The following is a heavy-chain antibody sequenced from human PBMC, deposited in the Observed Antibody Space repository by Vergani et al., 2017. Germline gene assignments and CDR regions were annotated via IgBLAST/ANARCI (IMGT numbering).Heavy chain of an antibody. CDR1: GGTFSSYA. CDR3: ATGAIAARRVEDDDAVDI. D-gene: IGHD6-6*01. CDR2: IIPIFGTA. Sequence: QVQLVQSGAEVKKPGSSVKVSCKASGGTFSSYAISWVRQAPGQGLEWMGGIIPIFGTANYAQKFQGRVTITADESTSTAYMELSSLRSEDTAVYYCATGAIAARRVEDDDAVDIGGQGTMVTVAS. J-gene: IGHJ3*02. V-gene: IGHV1-69*01.